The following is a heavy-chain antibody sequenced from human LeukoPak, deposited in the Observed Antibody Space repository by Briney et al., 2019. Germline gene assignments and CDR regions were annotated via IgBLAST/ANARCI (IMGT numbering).Heavy chain of an antibody. CDR3: ARLMGMGYYGMDV. Sequence: SVKVSCKASGGTFSSYAISWVRQAPGQGLEWMGGIIPIFGTANYAQKFQGRVTITADKSTSTAYMELRSLRSDDTAVYYCARLMGMGYYGMDVWGKGTTVTVSS. D-gene: IGHD7-27*01. CDR1: GGTFSSYA. CDR2: IIPIFGTA. J-gene: IGHJ6*04. V-gene: IGHV1-69*06.